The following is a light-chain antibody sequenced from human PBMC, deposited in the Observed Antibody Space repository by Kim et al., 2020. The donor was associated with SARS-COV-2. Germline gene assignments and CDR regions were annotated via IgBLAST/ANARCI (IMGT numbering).Light chain of an antibody. CDR3: QKYNSAPPLT. J-gene: IGKJ4*01. CDR1: QGISNY. V-gene: IGKV1-27*01. Sequence: VGDRVTITCRASQGISNYLAWYQQKPGKVPKLLIYAASTLQSGVPSRFSGSGSGTDFTLTISSLQPEDVATYYCQKYNSAPPLTFGGGTKVDIK. CDR2: AAS.